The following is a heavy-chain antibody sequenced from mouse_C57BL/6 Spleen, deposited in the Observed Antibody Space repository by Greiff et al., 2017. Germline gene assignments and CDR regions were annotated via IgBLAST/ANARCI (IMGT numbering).Heavy chain of an antibody. D-gene: IGHD2-4*01. CDR3: ARERNYYDYYFDY. CDR2: IYPGDGDT. Sequence: QVQLQQSGPELVKPGASVKISCKASGYALSSSWMNWVKQRPGKGLEWIGRIYPGDGDTNYNGKFKGKATLTADKSSSTAYMQLSSLTSEDSAVYFCARERNYYDYYFDYWGKGTTLTVSS. V-gene: IGHV1-82*01. CDR1: GYALSSSW. J-gene: IGHJ2*01.